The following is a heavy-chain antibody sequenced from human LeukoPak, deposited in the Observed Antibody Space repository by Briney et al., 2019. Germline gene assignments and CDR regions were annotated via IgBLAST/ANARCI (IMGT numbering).Heavy chain of an antibody. V-gene: IGHV4-61*02. CDR1: GGSISSGDYY. CDR3: ARDRYLTSEYSSSLEGTYYYGMDV. D-gene: IGHD6-13*01. CDR2: IYTSGSS. J-gene: IGHJ6*02. Sequence: PSETLSLTCTVSGGSISSGDYYWSWIRQPAGEGLEWIGRIYTSGSSNYNPSLKSRVTLSVDTSKNQFSLKLTSVTAADTAVYFCARDRYLTSEYSSSLEGTYYYGMDVWGQGTTVTVSS.